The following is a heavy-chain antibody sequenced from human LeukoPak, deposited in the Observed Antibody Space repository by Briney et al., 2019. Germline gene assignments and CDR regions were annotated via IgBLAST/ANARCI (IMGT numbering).Heavy chain of an antibody. CDR2: TKSKNYRGTA. CDR3: ARGPIDLWHYYGMDV. D-gene: IGHD5-18*01. CDR1: GFTLGDHA. J-gene: IGHJ6*02. Sequence: GGSLRHSRTASGFTLGDHAISGVRPAPGKGLEWVAFTKSKNYRGTAEYAASVRGRLTISRDDTKSFAYLQMNSLETEDTAVYYCARGPIDLWHYYGMDVWGRGTTVSVSS. V-gene: IGHV3-49*04.